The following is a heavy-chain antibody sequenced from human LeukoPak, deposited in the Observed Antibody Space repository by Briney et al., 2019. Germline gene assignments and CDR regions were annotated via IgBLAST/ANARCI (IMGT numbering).Heavy chain of an antibody. V-gene: IGHV4-34*01. CDR2: IHHSGCT. J-gene: IGHJ6*02. D-gene: IGHD5-18*01. Sequence: PSETLSLTRAVYGGPLRGYYWIWIRQPPGKGLEWIGEIHHSGCTNHNPSLKSRVTSSVDTSKIQFSLKLSSVTAADTAVYYCARERVRQYSYGYYYYGMDVWGQGPTVTVSS. CDR3: ARERVRQYSYGYYYYGMDV. CDR1: GGPLRGYY.